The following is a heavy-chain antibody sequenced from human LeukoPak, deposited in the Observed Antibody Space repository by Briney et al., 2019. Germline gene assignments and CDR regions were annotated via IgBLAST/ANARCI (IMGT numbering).Heavy chain of an antibody. D-gene: IGHD3-3*01. CDR1: GYTFTSHG. J-gene: IGHJ6*02. Sequence: ASVKVSCKASGYTFTSHGLSWARQAPGQGLEWMGWISIYSGNTNYAQKFQDRISMTTDTSTSTAYMELRSLKSDDTAVYYCARGRSGVVTFRVDHGMDVWGQGTTVTVSS. CDR3: ARGRSGVVTFRVDHGMDV. V-gene: IGHV1-18*01. CDR2: ISIYSGNT.